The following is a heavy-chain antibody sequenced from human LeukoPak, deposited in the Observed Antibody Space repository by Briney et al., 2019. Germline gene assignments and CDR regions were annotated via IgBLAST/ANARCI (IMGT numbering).Heavy chain of an antibody. D-gene: IGHD2-2*01. CDR2: VYTSGST. Sequence: PSETLSLTCTVSGASICSGSYYWSWIRQPAGKGLEWIGRVYTSGSTNYNPSLKSRVNISLDTPKNQFSLKLISVTAADTAVYFCARHTSWSFGYWGQGTLVTVSS. CDR1: GASICSGSYY. J-gene: IGHJ1*01. V-gene: IGHV4-61*02. CDR3: ARHTSWSFGY.